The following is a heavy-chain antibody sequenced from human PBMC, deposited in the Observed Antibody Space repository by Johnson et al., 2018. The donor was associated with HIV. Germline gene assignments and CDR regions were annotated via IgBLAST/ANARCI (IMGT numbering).Heavy chain of an antibody. CDR3: TKEVPSAITIGDAFDI. D-gene: IGHD6-25*01. CDR2: IKQDGSEK. V-gene: IGHV3-7*03. J-gene: IGHJ3*02. Sequence: VQLVESGGGLAKPAWSPRLSCAASQFTFSTYYMNCVRQAPGKGLEWVANIKQDGSEKYYVDSVKGRFTISRDNPKNTVYLQMNSLRAEDTAVYYCTKEVPSAITIGDAFDIWGQGTMVTVSS. CDR1: QFTFSTYY.